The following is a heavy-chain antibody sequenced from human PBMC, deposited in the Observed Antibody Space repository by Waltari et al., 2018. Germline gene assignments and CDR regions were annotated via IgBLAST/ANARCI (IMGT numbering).Heavy chain of an antibody. D-gene: IGHD2-15*01. CDR1: GGSISSGSYY. CDR2: IYTSGST. J-gene: IGHJ5*02. Sequence: QESGPVLVKPSQTLSLTCTVSGGSISSGSYYWSWIRQPAGKGLEWIGRIYTSGSTNYNPSLKSRVTISVDTSKNQFSLKLSSVTAADTAVYYCARQDGVVVAATPGWFDPWGQGTLVTVSS. V-gene: IGHV4-61*02. CDR3: ARQDGVVVAATPGWFDP.